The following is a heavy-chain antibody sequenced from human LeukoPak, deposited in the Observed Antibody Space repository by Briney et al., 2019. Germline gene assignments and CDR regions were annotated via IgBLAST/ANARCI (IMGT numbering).Heavy chain of an antibody. CDR3: SRDHESLITMVRGATNWFDP. J-gene: IGHJ5*02. CDR1: GGSISSYY. V-gene: IGHV4-4*07. Sequence: PSETLSLTCTVSGGSISSYYWSWIRQPAGKGLELIGRIYTSGSTNYNPSLKSRVTMSVDTSKNQFSLKLSPVTAADTAVYYCSRDHESLITMVRGATNWFDPWGQGTLVTVSS. D-gene: IGHD3-10*01. CDR2: IYTSGST.